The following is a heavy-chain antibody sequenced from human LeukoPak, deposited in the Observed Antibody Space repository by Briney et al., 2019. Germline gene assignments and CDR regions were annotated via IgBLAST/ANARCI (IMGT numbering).Heavy chain of an antibody. D-gene: IGHD2-15*01. V-gene: IGHV4-59*01. CDR1: GGSISGYY. Sequence: PPETLSLTCTVSGGSISGYYWSWIRQPPGKGLEWIGFIHYSGITNYNPSLKSRVTISLDMSKNQFSLRLTSVTTADTAVYYCAKRPVVATFDYWGQGTLVTVSS. J-gene: IGHJ4*02. CDR2: IHYSGIT. CDR3: AKRPVVATFDY.